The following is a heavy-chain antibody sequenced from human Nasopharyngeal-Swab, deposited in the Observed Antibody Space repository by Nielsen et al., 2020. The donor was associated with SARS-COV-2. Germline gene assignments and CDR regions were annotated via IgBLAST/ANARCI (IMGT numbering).Heavy chain of an antibody. D-gene: IGHD2-15*01. V-gene: IGHV1-3*01. Sequence: ASVKVSCKASGYTFTSYAMHWVRQAPGQRLEWMGWINAGNGNTKYSQKFQGRVTITRDTSASTAYMELSSLRSEDMAVYYCARDEYCSGGSCRGWFDPWGQGTLVTVSS. J-gene: IGHJ5*02. CDR3: ARDEYCSGGSCRGWFDP. CDR2: INAGNGNT. CDR1: GYTFTSYA.